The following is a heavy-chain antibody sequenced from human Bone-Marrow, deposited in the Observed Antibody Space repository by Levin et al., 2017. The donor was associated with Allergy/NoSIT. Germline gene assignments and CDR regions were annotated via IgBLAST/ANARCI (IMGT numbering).Heavy chain of an antibody. J-gene: IGHJ3*02. CDR2: INWNGGST. CDR1: GFTFDDYG. D-gene: IGHD2-2*01. Sequence: GESLKISCAASGFTFDDYGMSWVRQAPGKGLEWVSGINWNGGSTGYADSVKGRFTISRDNAKNSLYLQMNSLRAEDTALYYCAREGGSMDAFDIWGQGTMVTVSS. CDR3: AREGGSMDAFDI. V-gene: IGHV3-20*04.